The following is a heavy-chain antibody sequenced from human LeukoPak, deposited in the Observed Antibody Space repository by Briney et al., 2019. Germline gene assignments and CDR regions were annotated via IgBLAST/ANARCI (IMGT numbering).Heavy chain of an antibody. CDR1: GFTFSSYA. CDR3: AKDTLLGQWLVGSVVDY. CDR2: ISGSGSST. Sequence: GRSLRLSCAASGFTFSSYAMSWVRQAPGRWLECVSFISGSGSSTYCADSVKGRFTISRDNSKNTLYLQMNSLRAEDTAVYYCAKDTLLGQWLVGSVVDYWRQGTLVTVSS. D-gene: IGHD6-19*01. V-gene: IGHV3-23*01. J-gene: IGHJ4*02.